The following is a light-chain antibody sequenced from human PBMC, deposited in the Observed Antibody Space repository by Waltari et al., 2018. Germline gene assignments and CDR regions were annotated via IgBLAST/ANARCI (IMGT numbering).Light chain of an antibody. CDR1: NSNVGSYNL. CDR3: CSNVGSSVV. Sequence: QSALTQPASVSGSPGQSITISCTGFNSNVGSYNLVSSYQKHPGKAPKLVIYEGNRRPSAVSNRFSGSKSDNAASLTLSGRQSEDEADYYCCSNVGSSVVFGGGTKLTV. J-gene: IGLJ2*01. CDR2: EGN. V-gene: IGLV2-23*01.